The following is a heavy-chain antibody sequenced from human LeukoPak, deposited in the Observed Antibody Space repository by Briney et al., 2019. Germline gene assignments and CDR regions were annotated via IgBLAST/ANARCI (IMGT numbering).Heavy chain of an antibody. V-gene: IGHV4-31*03. J-gene: IGHJ4*02. D-gene: IGHD3-10*01. CDR2: IYYSGNT. Sequence: SQTLSLTCTVSGGSISSGGFYWTWIRQHPGKGLEWIGYIYYSGNTYYNPSLKSRLTISVDRSKNQLSLKLTSVTAADTAVYYCARVRMVRGVIGGDFDYWGQGTLVTVSS. CDR1: GGSISSGGFY. CDR3: ARVRMVRGVIGGDFDY.